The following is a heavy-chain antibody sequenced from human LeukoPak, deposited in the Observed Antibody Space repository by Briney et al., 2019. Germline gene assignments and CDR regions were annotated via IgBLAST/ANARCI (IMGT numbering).Heavy chain of an antibody. CDR2: IYYSGST. CDR3: ARLRFGGWGYYYYGMDV. CDR1: GGSISSYY. D-gene: IGHD6-19*01. Sequence: SETLSLACTVSGGSISSYYWSWIRQPPGKGLEWIGYIYYSGSTNYNPSLKSRVTISVDTSKNQFSLKLSSVTAADTAVYYCARLRFGGWGYYYYGMDVWGQGTTVTVSS. V-gene: IGHV4-59*08. J-gene: IGHJ6*02.